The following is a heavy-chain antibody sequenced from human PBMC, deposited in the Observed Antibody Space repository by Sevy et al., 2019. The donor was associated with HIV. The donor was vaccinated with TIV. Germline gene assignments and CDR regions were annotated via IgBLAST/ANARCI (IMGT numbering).Heavy chain of an antibody. Sequence: ASVKVSCKASGYTFTGYYMHWVRQAPGQGLEWMGRINPNSGGTNYAQKFQGRVTMTRDTSISTAYMELSRLRSDDTAVYYCARVIGGGFLEWPKYNWFDPWGQGILVTVSS. CDR1: GYTFTGYY. CDR2: INPNSGGT. D-gene: IGHD3-3*01. V-gene: IGHV1-2*06. CDR3: ARVIGGGFLEWPKYNWFDP. J-gene: IGHJ5*02.